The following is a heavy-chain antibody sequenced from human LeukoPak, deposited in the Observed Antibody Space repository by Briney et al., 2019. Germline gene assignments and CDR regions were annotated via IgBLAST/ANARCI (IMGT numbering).Heavy chain of an antibody. J-gene: IGHJ4*02. Sequence: GGSLRLSCTASGFIASSNYMSWVRQAPGKGLEWVSLMYSGGSTYYDDSVMGRSTISRDKSNNKLYLQMNSLRAEDTAVYYCATGGRSGVAFESWGQGTLVTVSS. V-gene: IGHV3-53*01. CDR3: ATGGRSGVAFES. CDR1: GFIASSNY. CDR2: MYSGGST.